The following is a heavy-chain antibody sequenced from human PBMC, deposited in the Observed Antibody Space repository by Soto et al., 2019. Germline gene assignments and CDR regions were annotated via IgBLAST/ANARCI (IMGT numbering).Heavy chain of an antibody. CDR2: ISYDGSNT. CDR1: GFTFSSNG. Sequence: QVQLVESGGGVVQPGTSLRLSCSASGFTFSSNGMHWVRQAPGKGLEWVADISYDGSNTYYAEAVKGRIAIFRDNSKNTLYLQVNGLRVEDTAVYYCAKGGKVGYYYCYGMDVWGQGTTVTVSS. CDR3: AKGGKVGYYYCYGMDV. V-gene: IGHV3-30*18. J-gene: IGHJ6*02.